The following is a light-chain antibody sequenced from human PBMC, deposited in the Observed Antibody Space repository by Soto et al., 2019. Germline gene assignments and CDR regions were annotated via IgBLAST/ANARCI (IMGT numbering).Light chain of an antibody. V-gene: IGLV1-40*01. CDR2: NNN. CDR3: QSYDSGLGGYV. CDR1: SSNIGGGYD. J-gene: IGLJ1*01. Sequence: QSVLTQPPSVSGAPGQRVTISCTGSSSNIGGGYDVHWYQQVPGTAPKLLIYNNNNRPSGVPDRFSGSKSGTSASLAITGLQAEDEADYYCQSYDSGLGGYVFGTGTKVTVL.